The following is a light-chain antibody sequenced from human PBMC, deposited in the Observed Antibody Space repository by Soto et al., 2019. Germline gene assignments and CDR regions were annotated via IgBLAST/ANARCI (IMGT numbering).Light chain of an antibody. V-gene: IGKV3-11*01. CDR2: DAS. J-gene: IGKJ4*01. CDR1: QSVSSY. Sequence: EMVLTQYPATLSLSPGERATLSCRASQSVSSYLAGYQQKPGQAPRLLIYDASNRATGIPARFSGSGSGTDFTLTISSLEPEDFAVYYCQQRSNWPLTFGGGTKVEIK. CDR3: QQRSNWPLT.